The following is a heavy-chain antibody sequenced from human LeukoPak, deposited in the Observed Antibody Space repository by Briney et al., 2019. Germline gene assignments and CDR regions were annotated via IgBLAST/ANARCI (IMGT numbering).Heavy chain of an antibody. CDR3: ARGARYYYYYYGMDV. CDR2: IIPIFGTA. V-gene: IGHV1-69*13. CDR1: GGTFSSYA. J-gene: IGHJ6*02. Sequence: SVKVSCKASGGTFSSYAISWVRQAPGQGLERMGGIIPIFGTANYAQKFQGSVTITADESTSTAYMELSSLRSEDTAVYYCARGARYYYYYYGMDVWGQGTTVTVSS.